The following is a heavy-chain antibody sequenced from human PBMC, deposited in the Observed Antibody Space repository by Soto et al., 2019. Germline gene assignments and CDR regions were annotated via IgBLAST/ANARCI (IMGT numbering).Heavy chain of an antibody. CDR1: GFTLFDYA. Sequence: EVELVESGGGLGQPGRSLRLSCAASGFTLFDYAMHWVRQAPGKGLEWVAGISWNGGPIGYADSVKGRFTIARDNAKNSLYLQMNGLRAEDTALYYCVKDGYCSSTSCYGHDFDYWGQGTPVIVSS. CDR3: VKDGYCSSTSCYGHDFDY. V-gene: IGHV3-9*01. J-gene: IGHJ4*02. CDR2: ISWNGGPI. D-gene: IGHD2-2*01.